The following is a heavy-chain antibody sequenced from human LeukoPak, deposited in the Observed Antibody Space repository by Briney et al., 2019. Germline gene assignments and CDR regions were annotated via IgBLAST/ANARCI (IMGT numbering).Heavy chain of an antibody. J-gene: IGHJ4*02. Sequence: GASVKVSCKTSGHTFASYYMHWVRQAPGQGLEWMGIINPSAGSTNYAQKFQGRVTMTRDTSASTVYMQLSSLRSEDTAVYYCARDYIEPFDYWGQGTLVTVSS. CDR3: ARDYIEPFDY. V-gene: IGHV1-46*01. CDR2: INPSAGST. CDR1: GHTFASYY. D-gene: IGHD1-14*01.